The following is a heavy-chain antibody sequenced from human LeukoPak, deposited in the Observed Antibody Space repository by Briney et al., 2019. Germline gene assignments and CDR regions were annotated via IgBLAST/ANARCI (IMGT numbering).Heavy chain of an antibody. CDR2: ISSSSSTI. J-gene: IGHJ4*02. Sequence: GGSLRLSCAASGFTFSSYSMNWVRQAPGKGLEWVSYISSSSSTIYYADSVKGRFTISRDNAKNSLYLQMNSLRAEDTAVYYCARDVDYYGSGSIFDYWGQGTLVTVSP. V-gene: IGHV3-48*01. CDR1: GFTFSSYS. CDR3: ARDVDYYGSGSIFDY. D-gene: IGHD3-10*01.